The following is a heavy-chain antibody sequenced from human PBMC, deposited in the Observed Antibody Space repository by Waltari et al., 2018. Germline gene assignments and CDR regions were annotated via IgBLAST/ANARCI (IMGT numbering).Heavy chain of an antibody. CDR1: GYTLTGHY. D-gene: IGHD2-2*01. CDR3: ARDLSTSSLFYWFDP. V-gene: IGHV1-2*02. Sequence: QVQLVQSGAEVRKPGASVKVSCKASGYTLTGHYIHWVRQAPGQGLEWMGWLNQNTGGTKYAQKFQGRVTMTRDTSISTAYMELSNVTSDDTAVYYCARDLSTSSLFYWFDPWGQGSLVTVSS. CDR2: LNQNTGGT. J-gene: IGHJ5*02.